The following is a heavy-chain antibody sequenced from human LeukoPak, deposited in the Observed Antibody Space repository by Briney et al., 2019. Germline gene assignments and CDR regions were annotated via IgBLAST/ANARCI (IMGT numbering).Heavy chain of an antibody. CDR3: ARGSPYHT. CDR2: IHYSGTT. CDR1: GGSISSSNYY. Sequence: SETLSLTCTVPGGSISSSNYYWGWIRQPPGKGLVYIGSIHYSGTTYFNPSLKSRVTISVDTSENQFSLKLNSVTAADTAVYYCARGSPYHTWGQGTLVTVPS. V-gene: IGHV4-39*01. J-gene: IGHJ5*02.